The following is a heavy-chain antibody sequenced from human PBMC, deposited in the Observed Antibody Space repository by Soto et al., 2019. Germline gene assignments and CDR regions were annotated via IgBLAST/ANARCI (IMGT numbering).Heavy chain of an antibody. CDR2: IYPGDSET. Sequence: LKISCKGSGYSFTTYWIGWVRQMPGEGLEWMGIIYPGDSETRYRPSFQGQVTISAYNSISTAYLQWSSLKASDTAMYYCARSDGVLSGMDVWGQGTTVTVPS. D-gene: IGHD2-8*02. CDR1: GYSFTTYW. J-gene: IGHJ6*02. CDR3: ARSDGVLSGMDV. V-gene: IGHV5-51*01.